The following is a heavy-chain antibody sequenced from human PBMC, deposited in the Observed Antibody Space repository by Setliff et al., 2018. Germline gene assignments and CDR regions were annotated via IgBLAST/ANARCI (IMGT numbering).Heavy chain of an antibody. CDR2: VHHSGTT. J-gene: IGHJ4*02. CDR1: GVPLSGHY. CDR3: ARTGTYRYFDY. V-gene: IGHV4-34*01. Sequence: LSLTCAVYGVPLSGHYWTWVRQTPGKGLEWIGEVHHSGTTNYNPSLKSRVTISVDTSDTSRNQFSLKLTSVTAADTAVYYCARTGTYRYFDYWGQGTRVTVSS. D-gene: IGHD1-1*01.